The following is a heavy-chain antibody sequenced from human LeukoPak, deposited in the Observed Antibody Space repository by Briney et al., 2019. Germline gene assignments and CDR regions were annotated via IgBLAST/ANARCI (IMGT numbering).Heavy chain of an antibody. CDR3: ARDPSTVVTPVSYFDY. CDR1: GYTFSGYY. J-gene: IGHJ4*02. D-gene: IGHD4-23*01. CDR2: INPNSGGT. Sequence: GASVKVSCKASGYTFSGYYIHWVRQAPGQGLEWMGWINPNSGGTNYAQKFQGRVTMTRDTSISTAYMELSRLRSDDTAVYYCARDPSTVVTPVSYFDYWGQGTLVTVSS. V-gene: IGHV1-2*02.